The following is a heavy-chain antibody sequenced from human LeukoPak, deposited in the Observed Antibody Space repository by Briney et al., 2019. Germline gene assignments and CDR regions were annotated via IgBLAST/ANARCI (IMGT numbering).Heavy chain of an antibody. CDR3: AKLALDGYTGS. J-gene: IGHJ5*02. CDR2: ISYDGSNK. Sequence: GGSLRLSCAASGFTFSSYAMSWVRQAPGKGLEWVAVISYDGSNKYYADSVKGRFTISRDNSKNTLYLQMNSLRAEDTAVYYCAKLALDGYTGSWGQGTLVTVSS. V-gene: IGHV3-30*18. D-gene: IGHD5-24*01. CDR1: GFTFSSYA.